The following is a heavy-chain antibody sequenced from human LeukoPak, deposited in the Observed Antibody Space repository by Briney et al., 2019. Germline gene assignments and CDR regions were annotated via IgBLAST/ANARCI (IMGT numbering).Heavy chain of an antibody. CDR1: GFTFSSYG. CDR2: IWYDGSNK. D-gene: IGHD1-26*01. J-gene: IGHJ4*02. V-gene: IGHV3-33*01. Sequence: GRSLRLSCAASGFTFSSYGMHWVRQAPGKGLEWVAVIWYDGSNKYYADSVKGRFTISRDNSKNTLYLQMNSLRAEDTAVYYCARAPTSYYYFDYWGQGTLVTVSA. CDR3: ARAPTSYYYFDY.